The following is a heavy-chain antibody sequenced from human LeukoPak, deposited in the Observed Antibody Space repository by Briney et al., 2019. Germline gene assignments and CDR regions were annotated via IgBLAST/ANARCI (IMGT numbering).Heavy chain of an antibody. CDR3: ARQSVRALSWFDP. CDR2: IYYSGST. Sequence: SETLSLTCTVSGGSISSSSYYWGWIRQPPGKGLEWIGSIYYSGSTYYNPSLKSRVTISVDTSKNQFSLKLSSVTAADTAVYDCARQSVRALSWFDPWGQGTLVTVSS. V-gene: IGHV4-39*01. CDR1: GGSISSSSYY. D-gene: IGHD3-10*01. J-gene: IGHJ5*02.